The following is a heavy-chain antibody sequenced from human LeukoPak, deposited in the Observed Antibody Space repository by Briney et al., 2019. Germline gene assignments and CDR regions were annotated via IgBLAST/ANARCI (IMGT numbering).Heavy chain of an antibody. J-gene: IGHJ4*02. D-gene: IGHD3-10*01. CDR1: GYSFTNYG. Sequence: ASVKVSCKASGYSFTNYGINWVRQAPGQGLEWLGWISGYKANTNYAQKLQGRVNMHTDTSTRTAYMELRSLRSDDTAVYYCARSLSASLWFGDEASSDSWGQGTLVTVSS. V-gene: IGHV1-18*01. CDR2: ISGYKANT. CDR3: ARSLSASLWFGDEASSDS.